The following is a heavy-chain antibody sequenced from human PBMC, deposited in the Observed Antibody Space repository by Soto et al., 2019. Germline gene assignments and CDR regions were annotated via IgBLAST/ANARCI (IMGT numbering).Heavy chain of an antibody. J-gene: IGHJ3*01. D-gene: IGHD6-13*01. Sequence: QVQLVQSGAEVKKPGSSVKVSCKASGGTLNKHAITWVRRAPGQGLEWLGGIIPMFGIPNYPQKFQGRLTITADDSTNTSHMELHSLTSDDTAVYDCARGGTSGWLKGAYDVWGQVTMVTVSS. CDR1: GGTLNKHA. CDR3: ARGGTSGWLKGAYDV. CDR2: IIPMFGIP. V-gene: IGHV1-69*01.